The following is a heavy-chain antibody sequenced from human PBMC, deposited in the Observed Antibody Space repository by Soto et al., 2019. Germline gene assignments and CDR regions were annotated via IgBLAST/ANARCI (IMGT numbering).Heavy chain of an antibody. CDR3: ARSDIVVVVAAPHYYYGMDV. CDR2: IYYSGST. V-gene: IGHV4-31*03. Sequence: PSESLSLTCTVSGSSISRGGYYWSWIRQHPGKGLEWIGYIYYSGSTYYNPSLKSRVTISVDTSKNQFSLKLSSVTAADTAVYYCARSDIVVVVAAPHYYYGMDVWGQGTTVTVSS. J-gene: IGHJ6*02. D-gene: IGHD2-15*01. CDR1: GSSISRGGYY.